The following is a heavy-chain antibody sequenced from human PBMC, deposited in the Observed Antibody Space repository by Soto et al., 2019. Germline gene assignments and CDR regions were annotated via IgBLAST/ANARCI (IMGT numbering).Heavy chain of an antibody. CDR2: ISYDGSNK. CDR1: GFTFSSYG. J-gene: IGHJ4*02. CDR3: AKVGHCSGGSCYSPDY. D-gene: IGHD2-15*01. Sequence: LRLSCAASGFTFSSYGMHWVRQAPGRGLEWVAVISYDGSNKYYADSVKGRFTISRDNSKNTLYPQMNSLRAEDTAVYYCAKVGHCSGGSCYSPDYWGQGTLVTVSS. V-gene: IGHV3-30*18.